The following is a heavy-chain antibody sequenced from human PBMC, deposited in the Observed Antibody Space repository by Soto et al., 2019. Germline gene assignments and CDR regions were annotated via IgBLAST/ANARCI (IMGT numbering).Heavy chain of an antibody. CDR2: IWYDGSNK. D-gene: IGHD2-8*01. J-gene: IGHJ4*02. CDR3: ARDGRYCTNGVCYTGFDY. CDR1: GFTFSSYG. Sequence: GGSLRLSCAASGFTFSSYGMHWVRQAPGKGLEWVAVIWYDGSNKYYADSVKGRFTISRDNSKNTLYLQMNSLRAEDTAVYYCARDGRYCTNGVCYTGFDYWGQGTLVTVSS. V-gene: IGHV3-33*01.